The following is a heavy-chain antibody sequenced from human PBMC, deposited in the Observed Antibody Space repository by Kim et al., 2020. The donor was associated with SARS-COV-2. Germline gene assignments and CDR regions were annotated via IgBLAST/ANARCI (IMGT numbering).Heavy chain of an antibody. D-gene: IGHD6-19*01. CDR2: ISYDGSNK. V-gene: IGHV3-30*18. Sequence: GGSLRLSCAASGFTFSSYGMHWVRQAPGKGLEWVAVISYDGSNKYYADSVKGRFTISRDNSKNTLYLQMNSLRAEDTAVYYCAKVTGYSSGWLKNYYYYG. CDR1: GFTFSSYG. CDR3: AKVTGYSSGWLKNYYYYG. J-gene: IGHJ6*01.